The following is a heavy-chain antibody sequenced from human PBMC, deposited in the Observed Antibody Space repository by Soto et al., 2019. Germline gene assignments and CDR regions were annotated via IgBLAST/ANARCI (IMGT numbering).Heavy chain of an antibody. CDR2: ISGSGGST. Sequence: EVQLLESGGGLVQPGGSLRLSCAASGFTFSSYAMSWVRQAPGKGLEWVSAISGSGGSTYYADSVKGRFTISRDNSKNTLYLQMSSLRAEDTAVYYCANSPPTYYDFWSGNYYFDYWGQGTLVTVSS. CDR1: GFTFSSYA. V-gene: IGHV3-23*01. D-gene: IGHD3-3*01. J-gene: IGHJ4*02. CDR3: ANSPPTYYDFWSGNYYFDY.